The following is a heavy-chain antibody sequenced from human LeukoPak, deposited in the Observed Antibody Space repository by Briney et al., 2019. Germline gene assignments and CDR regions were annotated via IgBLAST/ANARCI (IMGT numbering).Heavy chain of an antibody. CDR1: GFTFSSYA. V-gene: IGHV3-23*01. Sequence: PGGSLRLSCAASGFTFSSYAMSWVRQAPGKGLEWVSAISGSGGSTYYADSVKGRFTISRDNSKNTLYLQMNSLRAEDTAVYYCATGDYYDSSGYQDYFDYWGQGTLVTVSS. D-gene: IGHD3-22*01. CDR2: ISGSGGST. J-gene: IGHJ4*02. CDR3: ATGDYYDSSGYQDYFDY.